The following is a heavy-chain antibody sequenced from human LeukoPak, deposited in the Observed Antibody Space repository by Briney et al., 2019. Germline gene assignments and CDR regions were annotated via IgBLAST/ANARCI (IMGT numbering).Heavy chain of an antibody. J-gene: IGHJ4*02. Sequence: ASVKVSCKASGYTFTGYYMHWVRQAPGQGLEWMGWINPNSGGTNYAQKFQGRVTMTRDTSISTAYMELSRLRSDDTAVYYCARDDSSGYYYSFDYWGQGTPVTVSS. CDR2: INPNSGGT. CDR3: ARDDSSGYYYSFDY. D-gene: IGHD3-22*01. CDR1: GYTFTGYY. V-gene: IGHV1-2*02.